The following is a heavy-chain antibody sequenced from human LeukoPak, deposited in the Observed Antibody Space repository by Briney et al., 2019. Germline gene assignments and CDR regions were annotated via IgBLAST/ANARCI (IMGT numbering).Heavy chain of an antibody. D-gene: IGHD3-3*01. V-gene: IGHV3-30*18. CDR1: GFSFSSYG. CDR2: ISYDGSNK. Sequence: GRSLRLSCAAAGFSFSSYGMHWVRQAPGKGLEWVAVISYDGSNKSVKGRFTISRDNSKNTLYLQMNSLRPEDTAVYYCAKPRGGYYFDYWGQGTLVTVSS. CDR3: AKPRGGYYFDY. J-gene: IGHJ4*02.